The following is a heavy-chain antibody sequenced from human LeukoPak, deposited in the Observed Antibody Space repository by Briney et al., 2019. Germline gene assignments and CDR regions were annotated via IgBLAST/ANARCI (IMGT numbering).Heavy chain of an antibody. CDR1: GFTFTDEY. V-gene: IGHV1-2*02. D-gene: IGHD2-8*01. Sequence: ASVKVSCKSSGFTFTDEYIHWVRQAPGQGLEWMGWINPYSGSINYAQKFQGRVTLTRDTFISTAYIGLSRLTSGGTAVYYCARGRWGCTNGVCYASYFDYWGQGTLVTVSS. J-gene: IGHJ4*02. CDR3: ARGRWGCTNGVCYASYFDY. CDR2: INPYSGSI.